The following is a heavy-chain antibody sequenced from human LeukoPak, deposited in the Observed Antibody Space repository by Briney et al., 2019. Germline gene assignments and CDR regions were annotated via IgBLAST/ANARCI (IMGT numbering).Heavy chain of an antibody. V-gene: IGHV4-38-2*02. J-gene: IGHJ4*02. Sequence: SETLSLTCTVSGYSISSGYFWGWMRQPPGKGLEWIGSIYHSVTTHYNPSLKSRVTISLDTSKNQFSLKLSSETAADTAVYYCARDPVLLWFGELSYDYWGQGTLVTVSS. D-gene: IGHD3-10*01. CDR2: IYHSVTT. CDR3: ARDPVLLWFGELSYDY. CDR1: GYSISSGYF.